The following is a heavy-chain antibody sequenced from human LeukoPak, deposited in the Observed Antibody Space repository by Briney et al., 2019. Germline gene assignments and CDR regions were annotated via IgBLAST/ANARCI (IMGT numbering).Heavy chain of an antibody. CDR3: ARGYCSGGSCYSIYNWFDP. CDR2: ISPSGGST. J-gene: IGHJ5*02. Sequence: ASVKVSCKASGYTFTSNYMHWVRQAPGQGPEWMGVISPSGGSTTYAQKFQGRVTMTRDMSTSTVYMELSSLRSEDTAVYYCARGYCSGGSCYSIYNWFDPWGQGTLVTVSS. D-gene: IGHD2-15*01. V-gene: IGHV1-46*01. CDR1: GYTFTSNY.